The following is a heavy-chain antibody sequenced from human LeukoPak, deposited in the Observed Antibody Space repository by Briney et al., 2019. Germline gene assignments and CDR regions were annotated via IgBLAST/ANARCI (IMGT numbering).Heavy chain of an antibody. J-gene: IGHJ4*02. D-gene: IGHD3-10*01. CDR3: VRGTLTPGMDY. V-gene: IGHV7-4-1*02. Sequence: ASVRVSCKASGYPFSAHFLNWVRQAPGQGLEWMGNIDTTTGNPRYAQDFTGRFVFSLDTSVSTAYLQITSLKADDTAAYYCVRGTLTPGMDYWGQGTQVTVSS. CDR2: IDTTTGNP. CDR1: GYPFSAHF.